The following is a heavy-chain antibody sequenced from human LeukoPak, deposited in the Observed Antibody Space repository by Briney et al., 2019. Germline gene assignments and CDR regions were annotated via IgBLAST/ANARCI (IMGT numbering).Heavy chain of an antibody. D-gene: IGHD3-22*01. Sequence: PSGTLSLTCTVSGGSISSSSYYWGWIRQPPGKGLEWIGSIYYSGSTYYNPSLKSRVTISVDTSKNQFSLKLSSVTAADTAVYYCARVGYYDSSGYYSASYYFDYWGQGTLVTVSS. V-gene: IGHV4-39*07. CDR1: GGSISSSSYY. CDR2: IYYSGST. CDR3: ARVGYYDSSGYYSASYYFDY. J-gene: IGHJ4*02.